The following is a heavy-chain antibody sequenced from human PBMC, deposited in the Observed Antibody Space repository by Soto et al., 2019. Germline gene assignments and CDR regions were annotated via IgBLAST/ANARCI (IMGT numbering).Heavy chain of an antibody. V-gene: IGHV4-34*01. CDR1: GGSFSGYY. D-gene: IGHD3-22*01. Sequence: QVQLQQWGAGLLKPSETLSLTCAVYGGSFSGYYWSWIRQPPGKGLEWIGEINHSGSTNYNPSLTSRVTISVDTAKNQFSLKLSSVTAADTAVYYCARGSFGSRYYYDSSGYRAFDYWGQGTLVTVSS. J-gene: IGHJ4*02. CDR3: ARGSFGSRYYYDSSGYRAFDY. CDR2: INHSGST.